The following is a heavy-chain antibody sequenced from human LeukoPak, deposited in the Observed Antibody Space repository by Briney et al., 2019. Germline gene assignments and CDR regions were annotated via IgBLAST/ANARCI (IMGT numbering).Heavy chain of an antibody. CDR2: TYNTYT. V-gene: IGHV1-18*01. Sequence: SVKVSCKTSGYSSTTYGLSWVRQAPGQGLQWMGWTYNTYTHYAETLRDRLTMTTDTSTSTSYLELRSLRSDDTAVYYCARALAQGGSFDLYYFDSCXQGSLVTVSX. D-gene: IGHD3-9*01. CDR1: GYSSTTYG. CDR3: ARALAQGGSFDLYYFDS. J-gene: IGHJ4*02.